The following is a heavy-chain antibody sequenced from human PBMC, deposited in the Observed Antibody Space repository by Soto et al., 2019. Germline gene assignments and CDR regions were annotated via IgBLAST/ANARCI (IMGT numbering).Heavy chain of an antibody. D-gene: IGHD3-22*01. J-gene: IGHJ4*02. CDR1: GGSFSGYY. CDR2: INHSGST. CDR3: ALRTYYYDSSGYYQ. V-gene: IGHV4-34*01. Sequence: SETLSLTCAVYGGSFSGYYWSWIRQPPGKGLEWIGEINHSGSTNYNPSLKSRVTISVDTSKNQFSLKLSSVTAADTAVYYCALRTYYYDSSGYYQWGQGTLVTVSS.